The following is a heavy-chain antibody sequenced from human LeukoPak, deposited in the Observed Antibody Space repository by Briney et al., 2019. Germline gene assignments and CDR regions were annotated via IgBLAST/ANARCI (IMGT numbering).Heavy chain of an antibody. D-gene: IGHD1-14*01. Sequence: GGSLRLSCATSGFTFSTYWMSWVRQTPGKGLEWVAKIKPDGSEKSYVDSVEGRFTISRDNAKNSVYLQMNSLRVEDTAVYYCARGQLADNQWGQGALVTVSS. J-gene: IGHJ4*02. CDR2: IKPDGSEK. CDR1: GFTFSTYW. V-gene: IGHV3-7*01. CDR3: ARGQLADNQ.